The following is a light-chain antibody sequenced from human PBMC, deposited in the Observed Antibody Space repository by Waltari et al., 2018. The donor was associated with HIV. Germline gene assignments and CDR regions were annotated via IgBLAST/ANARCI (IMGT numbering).Light chain of an antibody. J-gene: IGLJ3*02. V-gene: IGLV1-40*01. Sequence: QSVLTQPPSVSGAPGQRVTISCTGNSSNIRAGYDVHWYQQVPGAAPKLLIYGNTNRPSGVPDRFFGSKSGTSASLAITGLQTEDEADYYCQSYDSSLSGSWVFGGGTKLTVL. CDR2: GNT. CDR3: QSYDSSLSGSWV. CDR1: SSNIRAGYD.